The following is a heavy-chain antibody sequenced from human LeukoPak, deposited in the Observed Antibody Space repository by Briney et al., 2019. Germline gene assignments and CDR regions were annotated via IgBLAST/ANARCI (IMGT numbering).Heavy chain of an antibody. CDR2: LSFNGVNA. V-gene: IGHV3-30*18. Sequence: GGSLRLSCAASGFSFSNYGMHWVRQAPGMGLEWVAVLSFNGVNAYYADSVRGRFTVSRENSRNYLQMNSLRAEDTAVNFCAKCGNSGCHLIDYWGQGTLVTVSS. J-gene: IGHJ4*02. D-gene: IGHD5-12*01. CDR3: AKCGNSGCHLIDY. CDR1: GFSFSNYG.